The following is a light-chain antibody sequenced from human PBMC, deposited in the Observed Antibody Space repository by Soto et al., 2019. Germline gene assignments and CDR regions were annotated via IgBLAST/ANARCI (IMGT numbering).Light chain of an antibody. V-gene: IGLV2-14*03. CDR3: SSFTSSSSYV. Sequence: QSVLDQPASVSGSPGQAITISCTGTSSDVGSYNSVSWYQQYPGKAPTLMIHDVSNRPPGVSNRFSGSKSGNTASLTISGLQAEDEADYYCSSFTSSSSYVFGSGTKVTVL. J-gene: IGLJ1*01. CDR1: SSDVGSYNS. CDR2: DVS.